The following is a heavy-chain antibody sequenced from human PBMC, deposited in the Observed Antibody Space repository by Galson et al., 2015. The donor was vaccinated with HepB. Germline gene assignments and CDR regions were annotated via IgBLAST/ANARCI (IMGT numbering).Heavy chain of an antibody. V-gene: IGHV3-30*04. Sequence: SLRLSCAASGFTFSDHAMHWVRQAPGKGLEWVAVVSFGGNNIYYADSVKGRFTVSRENSKNMLYLQMNSLRLEDTAIYYCAKDGGSGLRYLEWVVSGNYFDHWDQGCLVTVSS. CDR3: AKDGGSGLRYLEWVVSGNYFDH. CDR1: GFTFSDHA. CDR2: VSFGGNNI. J-gene: IGHJ4*02. D-gene: IGHD3-3*01.